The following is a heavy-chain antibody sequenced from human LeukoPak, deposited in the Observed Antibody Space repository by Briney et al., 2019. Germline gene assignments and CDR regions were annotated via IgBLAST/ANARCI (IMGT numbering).Heavy chain of an antibody. Sequence: SETLSLTCTVSGGSISSYYWSWIRQPPGKGLEWIGYIYYSGSTNYNPSLKSRVTISVDTSKNQFSLKLSSVTAEDTAVYYCARDPSSSSLEMANYWGQGTLVTVSS. D-gene: IGHD5-24*01. CDR1: GGSISSYY. V-gene: IGHV4-59*01. CDR3: ARDPSSSSLEMANY. CDR2: IYYSGST. J-gene: IGHJ4*02.